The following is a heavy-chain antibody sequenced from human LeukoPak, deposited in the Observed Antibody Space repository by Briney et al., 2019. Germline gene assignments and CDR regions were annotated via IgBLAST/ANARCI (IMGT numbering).Heavy chain of an antibody. Sequence: QTLSLTCTFSGFSLNTSGMCLSWIRQPPGKALEWLARIDWDDDKYYSTSLKTRLTISKDTSKNQVVLTMTNMDPVDTATYYGARRLVGATNYFDYWGQGTLVVVSS. CDR2: IDWDDDK. CDR3: ARRLVGATNYFDY. V-gene: IGHV2-70*11. D-gene: IGHD1-26*01. CDR1: GFSLNTSGMC. J-gene: IGHJ4*02.